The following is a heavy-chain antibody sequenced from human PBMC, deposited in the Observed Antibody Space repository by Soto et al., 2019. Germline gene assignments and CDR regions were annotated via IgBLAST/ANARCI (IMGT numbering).Heavy chain of an antibody. CDR3: ARDLYSASWYVRAFDM. D-gene: IGHD6-13*01. Sequence: EASVKVSCKASGYTFTGPYMHWVRQAPGQGLEWMGVINPTTTTTTDAQKFQGRVTMTRDTSTSTVFLELSSLRSGDTAVYFCARDLYSASWYVRAFDMWGQGTMVTVSS. V-gene: IGHV1-46*03. CDR2: INPTTTTT. J-gene: IGHJ3*02. CDR1: GYTFTGPY.